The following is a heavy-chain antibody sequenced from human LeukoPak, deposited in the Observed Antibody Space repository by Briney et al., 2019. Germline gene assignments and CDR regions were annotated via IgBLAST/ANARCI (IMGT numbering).Heavy chain of an antibody. V-gene: IGHV4-34*01. D-gene: IGHD6-19*01. Sequence: SETLSLTCAVYGGSFSGYYWSWIRQPPGKGLEWIGEINHSGSTNYNPSLKSRVTISVDTSKNQFSLKLSSVTAADTAVYYCARGRAVAAPGEFDPWGQGTLVTVSS. CDR1: GGSFSGYY. CDR3: ARGRAVAAPGEFDP. CDR2: INHSGST. J-gene: IGHJ5*02.